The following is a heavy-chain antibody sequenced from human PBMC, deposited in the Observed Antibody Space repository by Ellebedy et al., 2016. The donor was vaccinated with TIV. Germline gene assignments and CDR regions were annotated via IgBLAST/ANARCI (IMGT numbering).Heavy chain of an antibody. D-gene: IGHD3-10*01. CDR3: ARGRYYGSGSYSDY. CDR1: GYTFINNG. CDR2: ISAYNNKT. J-gene: IGHJ4*02. V-gene: IGHV1-18*04. Sequence: ASVKVSCKTSGYTFINNGITWVRQAPGQGLEWIGWISAYNNKTDYSQKFQGRVTLTTDTSTSTAHMELGSLRSDDTAVYFCARGRYYGSGSYSDYWGQGTLVTVSS.